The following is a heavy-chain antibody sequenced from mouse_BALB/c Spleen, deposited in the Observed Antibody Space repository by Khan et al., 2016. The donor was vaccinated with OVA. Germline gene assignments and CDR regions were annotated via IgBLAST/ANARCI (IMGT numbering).Heavy chain of an antibody. CDR3: ARAYYRYDGYYAMDY. Sequence: QVQLKESGPGLVAPSQSLSITCTVSGFSLSRYNIHWVSQHPGKGMEWLGMIWGGGTTDYNSTLKSRLSISKDNSKSKVFLKMNSLQTEDTAIDYCARAYYRYDGYYAMDYWGQGTSVTVSS. CDR1: GFSLSRYN. D-gene: IGHD2-14*01. J-gene: IGHJ4*01. CDR2: IWGGGTT. V-gene: IGHV2-6-4*01.